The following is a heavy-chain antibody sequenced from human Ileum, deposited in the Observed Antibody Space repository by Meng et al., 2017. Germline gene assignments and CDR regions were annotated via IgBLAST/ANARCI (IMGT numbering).Heavy chain of an antibody. V-gene: IGHV6-1*01. D-gene: IGHD1-26*01. CDR3: ARGGGSYYHFDY. CDR1: GDSVSSNSAA. J-gene: IGHJ4*02. CDR2: TYYRSKWFN. Sequence: QVQLQQPGPGLVKPPQTLPPTCAISGDSVSSNSAAWNWIRQSPSRGLEWLGRTYYRSKWFNEYAVSVKSRITINPDTSENQFSLQLNSVTPEDAAVYYCARGGGSYYHFDYWGQGTLVTVSS.